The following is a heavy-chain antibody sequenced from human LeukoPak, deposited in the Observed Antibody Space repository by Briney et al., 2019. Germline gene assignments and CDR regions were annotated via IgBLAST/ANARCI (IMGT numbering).Heavy chain of an antibody. CDR3: AREVADFWSGYYRALGSVWFDP. D-gene: IGHD3-3*01. CDR1: GFTFSSYW. J-gene: IGHJ5*02. V-gene: IGHV3-7*01. CDR2: IKQDGSEK. Sequence: GGSLRLSCAASGFTFSSYWMSWVRQAPGKGLEWVANIKQDGSEKYCVDSVKGRFTISRDNAKNSLYLQMNSLRAEDTAVYYCAREVADFWSGYYRALGSVWFDPWGQGTLVTVSS.